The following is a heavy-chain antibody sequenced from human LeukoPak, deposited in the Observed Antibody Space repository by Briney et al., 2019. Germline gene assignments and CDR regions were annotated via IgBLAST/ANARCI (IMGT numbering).Heavy chain of an antibody. J-gene: IGHJ4*02. CDR2: IYHSGST. CDR3: ARGYYDILTGYYYFDY. Sequence: PSETLSLTCTVSGYSISSGYYWGWIRQPPGKGLEWIRSIYHSGSTYYNPSLKSRVTISVDTSKNQFSLKLSSVTAADTAVYYCARGYYDILTGYYYFDYWGQGTLVTVSS. D-gene: IGHD3-9*01. V-gene: IGHV4-38-2*02. CDR1: GYSISSGYY.